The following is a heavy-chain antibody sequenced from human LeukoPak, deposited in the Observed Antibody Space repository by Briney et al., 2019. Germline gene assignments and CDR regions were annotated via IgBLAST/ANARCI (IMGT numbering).Heavy chain of an antibody. CDR3: AKFTQQLVRKPRYYGMGV. D-gene: IGHD6-13*01. CDR2: ISGSGGST. Sequence: PGGSLRLSCAASGFTFSSYAMSWVRQAPGKGLEWVSAISGSGGSTYYADSVKGRFTISRDNSKNTLYLQMNSLRAEDTAVYYCAKFTQQLVRKPRYYGMGVWGQGTTVTVSS. V-gene: IGHV3-23*01. CDR1: GFTFSSYA. J-gene: IGHJ6*02.